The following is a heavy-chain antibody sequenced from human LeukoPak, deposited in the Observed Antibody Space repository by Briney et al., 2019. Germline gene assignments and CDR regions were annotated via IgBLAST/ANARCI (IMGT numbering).Heavy chain of an antibody. Sequence: GGSLRLSCAASGFTFSSYSMNWVRQAPGKGLEWVAFIWYDGSNKYYADSVKGRFTISRDNSKNTLYLQMNSLRAEDTAVYYCAKDRHGSGDWYFDLWGRGTLVTVSS. V-gene: IGHV3-30*02. CDR3: AKDRHGSGDWYFDL. D-gene: IGHD3-10*01. CDR1: GFTFSSYS. J-gene: IGHJ2*01. CDR2: IWYDGSNK.